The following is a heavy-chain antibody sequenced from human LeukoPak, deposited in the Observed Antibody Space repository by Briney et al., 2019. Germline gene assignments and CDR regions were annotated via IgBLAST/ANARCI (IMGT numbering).Heavy chain of an antibody. CDR1: GYTFTGYY. CDR3: ATDLMVRGVIIPFDY. Sequence: ASVKVSCKASGYTFTGYYMHWVRQAPGKGLEWMGGFDPEDGETIYAQKFQGRVTMTEDTSTDTAYMELSSLRSEDTAVYYCATDLMVRGVIIPFDYWGQGTLVTVSS. J-gene: IGHJ4*02. CDR2: FDPEDGET. D-gene: IGHD3-10*01. V-gene: IGHV1-24*01.